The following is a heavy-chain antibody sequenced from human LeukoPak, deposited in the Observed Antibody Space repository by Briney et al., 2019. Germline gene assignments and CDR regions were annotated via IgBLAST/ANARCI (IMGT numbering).Heavy chain of an antibody. J-gene: IGHJ6*03. CDR2: IYTSGST. Sequence: SETLSLTCTVSGGSISSGSYYWSWIRQPAGKGLEWIGRIYTSGSTNYNPSLKSRVTISVDTSKNQFSLKLSSVTAADTAVYYCARDAGPTGHYYYYMDVWGKGTTVTIS. D-gene: IGHD3-10*01. CDR1: GGSISSGSYY. V-gene: IGHV4-61*02. CDR3: ARDAGPTGHYYYYMDV.